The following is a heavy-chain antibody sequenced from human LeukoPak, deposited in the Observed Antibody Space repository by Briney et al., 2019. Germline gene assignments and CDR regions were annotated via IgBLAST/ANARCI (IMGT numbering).Heavy chain of an antibody. V-gene: IGHV1-69*13. CDR3: ARGSRITMVRGVITPNLDAFDI. D-gene: IGHD3-10*01. J-gene: IGHJ3*02. CDR2: IIPGFGTA. CDR1: GGTFSSYV. Sequence: GASVKVSCKASGGTFSSYVISWVRQAPGQGLEWMGGIIPGFGTANYAQKFQGTVTITADVSATTVYMVLNSLRSEDTAVYYCARGSRITMVRGVITPNLDAFDIWGQGTMVTVSS.